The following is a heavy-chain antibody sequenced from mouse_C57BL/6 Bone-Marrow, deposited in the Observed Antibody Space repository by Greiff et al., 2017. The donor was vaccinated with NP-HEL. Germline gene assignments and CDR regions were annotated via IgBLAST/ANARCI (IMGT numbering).Heavy chain of an antibody. J-gene: IGHJ4*01. CDR3: ATHYYGTLYAMDY. CDR2: IWSDGST. V-gene: IGHV2-6*03. CDR1: GFSLTSYG. Sequence: VKLMESGPGLVAPSQSLSITCTVSGFSLTSYGVHWVRQPPGKGLEWLVVIWSDGSTTYNSALKSRLSISKDNSKSQVFLKMNSLQTDDTAMYYCATHYYGTLYAMDYWGQGTSVTVSS. D-gene: IGHD1-1*01.